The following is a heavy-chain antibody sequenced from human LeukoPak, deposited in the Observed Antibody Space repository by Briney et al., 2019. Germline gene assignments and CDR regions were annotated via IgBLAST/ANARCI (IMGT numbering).Heavy chain of an antibody. J-gene: IGHJ4*02. D-gene: IGHD4-17*01. CDR2: IIPILGIA. V-gene: IGHV1-69*04. CDR3: ARVSVDYGDYIDY. CDR1: GGTFSSYG. Sequence: SVKVSCKASGGTFSSYGISWVRQAPGQGLEWMGRIIPILGIANYAQKFQGRVTITADKSTNTAYMELSSLRSEDTAVYYCARVSVDYGDYIDYWGQGALVTVSS.